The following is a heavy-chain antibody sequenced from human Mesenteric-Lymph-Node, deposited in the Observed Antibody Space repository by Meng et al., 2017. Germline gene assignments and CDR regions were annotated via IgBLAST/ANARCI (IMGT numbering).Heavy chain of an antibody. CDR3: ARAPYGSGSVYFDY. CDR1: GGSFSAYY. CDR2: INHSGNT. Sequence: SETLSLTCAVYGGSFSAYYWVWIRQPPEKGLEWIGEINHSGNTNYNSSLRSRLTILVDTSTNQFSLKLTSVTAADTAVYYCARAPYGSGSVYFDYWGQGTLVTVSS. D-gene: IGHD3-10*01. V-gene: IGHV4-34*01. J-gene: IGHJ4*02.